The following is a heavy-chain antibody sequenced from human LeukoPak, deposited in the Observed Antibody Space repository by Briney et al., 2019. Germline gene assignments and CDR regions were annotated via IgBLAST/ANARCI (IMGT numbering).Heavy chain of an antibody. V-gene: IGHV3-64*01. CDR2: ISSNGGST. Sequence: PGGSLRLSCAASGFTFSSYAMHWVRQAPGKGLEYVSAISSNGGSTYYANSVKGRFTISRDNSKNTLYLQMGSLRAEGMAVYYCARATYSSSWYSVDIWGQGTMVTVSS. J-gene: IGHJ3*02. CDR3: ARATYSSSWYSVDI. D-gene: IGHD6-13*01. CDR1: GFTFSSYA.